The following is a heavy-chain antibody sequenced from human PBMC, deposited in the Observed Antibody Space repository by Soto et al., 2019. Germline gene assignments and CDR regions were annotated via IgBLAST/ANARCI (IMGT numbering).Heavy chain of an antibody. J-gene: IGHJ4*02. CDR2: IWYDGSNK. Sequence: QVQLAESGGGVVQPGRSLRLSCAASGFTFSSYGMHWVRQAPGKGLEWVAVIWYDGSNKYYADSVKGRFTISRDNSKNTLYLQMNSLRAEDTAVYYCASSSSTSPYYFDYWGQGTLVTVSS. V-gene: IGHV3-33*01. CDR3: ASSSSTSPYYFDY. CDR1: GFTFSSYG. D-gene: IGHD2-2*01.